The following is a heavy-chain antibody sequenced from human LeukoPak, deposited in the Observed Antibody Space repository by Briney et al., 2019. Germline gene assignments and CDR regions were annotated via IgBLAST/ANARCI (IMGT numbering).Heavy chain of an antibody. V-gene: IGHV3-30*02. Sequence: PGGSLRPSSAASVFTFSRLVMPWVRQAPGQGLEWVAVIHNDGTQGQYGNSVKGRFTISIDNSQSTFYLQMNNLRDDDTAVYYCAKEGDEFRGYLDVWGKGTTVTVSS. CDR2: IHNDGTQG. CDR3: AKEGDEFRGYLDV. CDR1: VFTFSRLV. D-gene: IGHD1-26*01. J-gene: IGHJ6*03.